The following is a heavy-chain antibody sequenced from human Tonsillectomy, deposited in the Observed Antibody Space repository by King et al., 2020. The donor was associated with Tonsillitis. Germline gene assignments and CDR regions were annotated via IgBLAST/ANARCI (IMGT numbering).Heavy chain of an antibody. CDR3: ATSSVYCSGGSCYPYFDY. J-gene: IGHJ4*02. V-gene: IGHV1-24*01. CDR1: GYTLTELP. Sequence: QLVQSGAAVKKPGASVKVSCKVSGYTLTELPMHWVRQAPGKGLEWMGGFDPEDGETIYAQKFQGRVTMTEDTSTDTAYMELSSLRSEDTAVYYCATSSVYCSGGSCYPYFDYWGQGTLVTVSS. CDR2: FDPEDGET. D-gene: IGHD2-15*01.